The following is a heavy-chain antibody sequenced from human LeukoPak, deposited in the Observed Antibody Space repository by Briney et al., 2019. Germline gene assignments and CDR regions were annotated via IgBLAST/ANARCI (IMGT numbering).Heavy chain of an antibody. V-gene: IGHV3-9*01. Sequence: SLRLSCAASGFTFDDYAMHWVRQAPGKGLEWVSGISWNSGSIGYADSVKGRFTISRDNAKNSLYLQMNSLRAEDTALYYCAKATRPYYCDSSGYYDAFDIWGQGTMVTVSS. CDR1: GFTFDDYA. J-gene: IGHJ3*02. CDR3: AKATRPYYCDSSGYYDAFDI. D-gene: IGHD3-22*01. CDR2: ISWNSGSI.